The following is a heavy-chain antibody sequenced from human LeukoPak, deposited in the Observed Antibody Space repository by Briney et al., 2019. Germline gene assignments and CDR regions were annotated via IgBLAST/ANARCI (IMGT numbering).Heavy chain of an antibody. V-gene: IGHV4-59*08. CDR2: IYYSGST. CDR1: GGSLSSYY. Sequence: SETLSLTCTVSGGSLSSYYRSWVRQPPGQGLEWIGYIYYSGSTNYNPSLKSRVTISVDTSKNQVSLKLSSVTAADTAVYYCASSYYYGSGSPFGFDYWGQGTLVTVSS. CDR3: ASSYYYGSGSPFGFDY. J-gene: IGHJ4*02. D-gene: IGHD3-10*01.